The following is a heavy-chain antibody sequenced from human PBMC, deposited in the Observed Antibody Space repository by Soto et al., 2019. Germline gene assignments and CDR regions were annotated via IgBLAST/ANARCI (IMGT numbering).Heavy chain of an antibody. J-gene: IGHJ4*02. Sequence: HPGGSLRLSCAASGFTLSSYAMSWVRQAPGKGLEWVSAIIGNGFDTYYADSVKGRFTISRDTSQNTLYLQINSLRGDDTAVYFCAKEAAAERVYFDSWGQGTLVTVPS. V-gene: IGHV3-23*01. D-gene: IGHD2-2*01. CDR3: AKEAAAERVYFDS. CDR2: IIGNGFDT. CDR1: GFTLSSYA.